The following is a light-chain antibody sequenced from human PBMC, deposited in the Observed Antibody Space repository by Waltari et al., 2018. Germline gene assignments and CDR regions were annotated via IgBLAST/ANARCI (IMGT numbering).Light chain of an antibody. CDR3: CSDAGSGTYV. CDR2: EVT. CDR1: SSDIGKYNY. V-gene: IGLV2-23*02. J-gene: IGLJ1*01. Sequence: QSALTQPASVSGSPGPSITISCTGTSSDIGKYNYVSWYQHLPGKVPKVMISEVTKPPSGVSNRFSGSKSGNTASLTISGLQADDEAEYYCCSDAGSGTYVFGTGTKLTVV.